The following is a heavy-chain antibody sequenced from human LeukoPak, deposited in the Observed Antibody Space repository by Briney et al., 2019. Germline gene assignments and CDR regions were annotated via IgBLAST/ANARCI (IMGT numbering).Heavy chain of an antibody. J-gene: IGHJ4*02. CDR1: GGSISSSSYY. CDR2: IYYSGST. CDR3: ARDDYSNYSEWDY. Sequence: SETLYLTCTVSGGSISSSSYYWGWIRQPPGKGLEWIGSIYYSGSTYYNPSLKSRVTISVDTSKNQFSLKLSSVTAADTAVYYCARDDYSNYSEWDYWGQGTLVTVSS. D-gene: IGHD4-11*01. V-gene: IGHV4-39*07.